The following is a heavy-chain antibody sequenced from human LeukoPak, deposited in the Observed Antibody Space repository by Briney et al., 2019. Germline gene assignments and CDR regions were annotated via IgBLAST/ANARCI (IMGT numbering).Heavy chain of an antibody. CDR3: AREGIGRYYYYYYMDV. J-gene: IGHJ6*03. Sequence: GGSLRVSCAASGFTFSTYEMNWVRQAPGKGLEWVSYISSSGSTIYYADAVKGRFTISRDNAKNSLYLQMNSLRAEDTAVYYCAREGIGRYYYYYYMDVWGKGTTVTVSS. D-gene: IGHD1-1*01. CDR1: GFTFSTYE. V-gene: IGHV3-48*03. CDR2: ISSSGSTI.